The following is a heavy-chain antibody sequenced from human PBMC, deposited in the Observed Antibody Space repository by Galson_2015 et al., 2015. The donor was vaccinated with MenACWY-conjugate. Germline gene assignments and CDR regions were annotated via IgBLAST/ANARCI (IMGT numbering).Heavy chain of an antibody. CDR3: ATGGFRPDY. CDR1: GFTFSSSW. Sequence: SLRLSCATSGFTFSSSWMSWVRQAPGKGLEWVANINQDGNEKNRVDSVKGRFTISRDNAKNSLYLQMNSLRAEDTAVYYCATGGFRPDYWGQGTLVTVSS. CDR2: INQDGNEK. V-gene: IGHV3-7*03. J-gene: IGHJ4*02. D-gene: IGHD6-6*01.